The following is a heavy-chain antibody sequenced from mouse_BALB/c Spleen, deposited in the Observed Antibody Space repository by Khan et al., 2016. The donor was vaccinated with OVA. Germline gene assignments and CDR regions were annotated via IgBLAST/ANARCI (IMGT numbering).Heavy chain of an antibody. V-gene: IGHV1-47*01. D-gene: IGHD2-14*01. CDR3: TRRNRYDDAWFAY. Sequence: QVQLKESGTELVKPGASVKMSCKAFGYTFTTYPIEWMKQNHGKRLEWIGNFHPSNDDTTHIEKFKGKSTFTVEKSSCTVSLGLSRLTHNASMVYDCTRRNRYDDAWFAYWGQGALVNVAA. CDR2: FHPSNDDT. CDR1: GYTFTTYP. J-gene: IGHJ3*01.